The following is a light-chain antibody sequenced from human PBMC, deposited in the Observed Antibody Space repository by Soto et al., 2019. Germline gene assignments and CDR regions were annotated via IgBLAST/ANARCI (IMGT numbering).Light chain of an antibody. Sequence: EIVLTQSPGTLSLSPGERATLSCRASQSVGSNYLAWYQQKPGQAPRLLIYTASSRATGIPDRFSGSGSGTDFTLTISRLEPGDFAFYYCQQYGSSPRTFGQGTKVEIK. J-gene: IGKJ1*01. CDR1: QSVGSNY. CDR3: QQYGSSPRT. CDR2: TAS. V-gene: IGKV3-20*01.